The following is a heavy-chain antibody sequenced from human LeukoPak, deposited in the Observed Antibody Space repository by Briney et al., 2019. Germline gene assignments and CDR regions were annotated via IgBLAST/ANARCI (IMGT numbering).Heavy chain of an antibody. CDR2: IKQDGSEK. CDR3: ARGPYDILTEDAFDI. D-gene: IGHD3-9*01. Sequence: GGSLRLSCAASGFTFSSYCMSWVRHAPGKGLEWVANIKQDGSEKYYVDSVKGRFTISRDNAKNSLYLQMNSLRAEDTAVYYWARGPYDILTEDAFDIWGQGTMVTVSS. J-gene: IGHJ3*02. CDR1: GFTFSSYC. V-gene: IGHV3-7*03.